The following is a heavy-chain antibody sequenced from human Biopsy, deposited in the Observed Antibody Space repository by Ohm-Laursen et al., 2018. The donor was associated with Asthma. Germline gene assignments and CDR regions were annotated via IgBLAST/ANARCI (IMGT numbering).Heavy chain of an antibody. V-gene: IGHV1-18*01. CDR2: FSVSNSNS. D-gene: IGHD5-12*01. J-gene: IGHJ6*02. CDR1: RYTSNTAG. Sequence: SAKVSRTLSRYTSNTAGITCVRQAPGQGLEWLGGFSVSNSNSKVAQKLQDRVTMITDTSTSTAYMELRSLMSDDTAVYVFAGAVDYSHDYGIDVWGQGTTVTVS. CDR3: AGAVDYSHDYGIDV.